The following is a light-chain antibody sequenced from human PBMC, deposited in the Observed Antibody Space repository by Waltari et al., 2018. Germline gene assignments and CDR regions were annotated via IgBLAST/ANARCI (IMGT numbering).Light chain of an antibody. CDR1: NIGTYS. J-gene: IGLJ1*01. Sequence: SYVVTQPPSVSVAPGETATITCGGANIGTYSVQRYQPKAGQAPVLVIFYDRDRPSGIPDRFSGSNSGNTATLTISRVEAGDEARYYCHVWHPHVDPGVFGTGTEVTVL. CDR3: HVWHPHVDPGV. CDR2: YDR. V-gene: IGLV3-21*04.